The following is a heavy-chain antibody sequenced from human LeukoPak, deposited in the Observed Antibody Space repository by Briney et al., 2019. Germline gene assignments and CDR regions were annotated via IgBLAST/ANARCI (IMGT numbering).Heavy chain of an antibody. J-gene: IGHJ4*02. CDR3: AGTRDSGSFDY. CDR2: IYHSGST. D-gene: IGHD3-10*01. Sequence: SETLSLTCTVSGGSISTYYWSWIRQPPGKGLEWIGYIYHSGSTYYNPSLKSRVTISVDRSKNQFSLKLSSVTAADTAVYYCAGTRDSGSFDYWGQGTLVTVSS. CDR1: GGSISTYY. V-gene: IGHV4-59*04.